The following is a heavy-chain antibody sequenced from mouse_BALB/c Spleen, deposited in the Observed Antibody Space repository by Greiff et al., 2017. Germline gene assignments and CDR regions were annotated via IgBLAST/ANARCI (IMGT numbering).Heavy chain of an antibody. CDR3: ARGTARATWFAY. V-gene: IGHV1-63*02. D-gene: IGHD3-2*01. Sequence: VQRVESGAELVRPGTSVKISCKASGYTFTNYWLGWVKQRPGHGLEWIGDIYPGGGYTNYNEKFKGKATLTADTSSSTAYMQLSSLTSEDSAVYFCARGTARATWFAYWGQGTLVTVSA. J-gene: IGHJ3*01. CDR1: GYTFTNYW. CDR2: IYPGGGYT.